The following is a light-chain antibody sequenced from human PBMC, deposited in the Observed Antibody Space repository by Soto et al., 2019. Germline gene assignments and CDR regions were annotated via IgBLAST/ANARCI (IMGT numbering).Light chain of an antibody. CDR1: SSDVGFYNF. CDR3: SSYTSSSTYV. CDR2: EVT. V-gene: IGLV2-18*02. Sequence: QSVLTQPPSASGSPGQSLTISCTGTSSDVGFYNFVSWYQQRPGKAPKLVIYEVTKRPSGVPDRFSGSKSGNTASLTISGLQAEDEADYYCSSYTSSSTYVFGTGTKVTVL. J-gene: IGLJ1*01.